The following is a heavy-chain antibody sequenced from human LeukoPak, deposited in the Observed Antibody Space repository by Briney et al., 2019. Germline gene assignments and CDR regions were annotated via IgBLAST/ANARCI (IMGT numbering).Heavy chain of an antibody. Sequence: SETLSLTCTVSGDSISAGTYYWGWIRQPPGKGLEWIGSIYYSGSTYYNPSLKSRVTISVDTSKNQFSLKLSSVTAADTAVYYCARDDVAVASYGMDVWGQGTTVTVSS. CDR1: GDSISAGTYY. CDR2: IYYSGST. D-gene: IGHD6-19*01. J-gene: IGHJ6*02. V-gene: IGHV4-39*07. CDR3: ARDDVAVASYGMDV.